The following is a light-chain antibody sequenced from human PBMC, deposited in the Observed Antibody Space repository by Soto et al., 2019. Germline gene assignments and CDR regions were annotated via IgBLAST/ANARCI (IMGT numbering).Light chain of an antibody. CDR3: ASYATGTTFYV. CDR1: SSDFGGFDY. V-gene: IGLV2-14*01. Sequence: QSALTQPASVSGSPGQSITISCTGTSSDFGGFDYVSWYQHHPGKAPKLIISAVTPRPSGVSNRFSGSKSGNTASLTISGLQAEDEADYYCASYATGTTFYVFGSGTKLTVL. J-gene: IGLJ1*01. CDR2: AVT.